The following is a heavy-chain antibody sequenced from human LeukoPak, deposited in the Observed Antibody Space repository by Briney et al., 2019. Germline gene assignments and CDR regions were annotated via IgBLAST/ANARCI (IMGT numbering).Heavy chain of an antibody. Sequence: QPGGSLRLSRAASGFTFSSYWMHWVRQAPGKGLVWVSRINSDGSSTSYADSVKGRFTISRDNAKNTLYLQMNSLRAEDTAVYYCARLVDDYLDAFDIWGQGTMVTVSS. CDR1: GFTFSSYW. J-gene: IGHJ3*02. D-gene: IGHD5-24*01. CDR3: ARLVDDYLDAFDI. CDR2: INSDGSST. V-gene: IGHV3-74*01.